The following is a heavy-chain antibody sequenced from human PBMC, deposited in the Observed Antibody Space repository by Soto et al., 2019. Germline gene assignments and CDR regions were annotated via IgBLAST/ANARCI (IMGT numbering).Heavy chain of an antibody. V-gene: IGHV1-69*13. D-gene: IGHD3-22*01. CDR3: ARVPYYYDSSGYVIIDVFDI. J-gene: IGHJ3*02. CDR1: GGTFSSYT. CDR2: IIPIFGTA. Sequence: SVKVSCKASGGTFSSYTISWVRQAPGQGLEWMGGIIPIFGTANYAQKFQGRVTITADESTSTAYMELSSLRSEDTAVYYCARVPYYYDSSGYVIIDVFDIWGQGTTVTVSS.